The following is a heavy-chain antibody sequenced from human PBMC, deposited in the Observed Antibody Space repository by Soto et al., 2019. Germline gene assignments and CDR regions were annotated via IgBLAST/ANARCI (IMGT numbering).Heavy chain of an antibody. CDR2: IQHSGST. V-gene: IGHV4-4*02. D-gene: IGHD4-17*01. J-gene: IGHJ5*02. CDR1: NGSIGSSHW. Sequence: QVQLQESGPGLVKPSGTLSLTCAVSNGSIGSSHWWSWVRQPPGKGLEWIGEIQHSGSTNYNPSLKSRVTISGDKSKNQFSLQLNSVTAADTAAYYCARGGDYYNWFDTWGQGTLVTVSS. CDR3: ARGGDYYNWFDT.